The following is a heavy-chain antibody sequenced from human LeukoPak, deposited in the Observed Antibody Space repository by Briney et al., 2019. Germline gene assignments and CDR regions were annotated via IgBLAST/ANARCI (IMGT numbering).Heavy chain of an antibody. D-gene: IGHD5-18*01. CDR3: ARVNSYAYYYYYMDV. CDR2: IYYSGST. CDR1: GGSISSYY. Sequence: SETLSLTCTVSGGSISSYYWSWIRQPPGKGLEWIGYIYYSGSTNYNPSLKSRVTISVDTSKNQFSLKLSSVTAADTAVYYCARVNSYAYYYYYMDVWGKGSTVTVSS. J-gene: IGHJ6*03. V-gene: IGHV4-59*01.